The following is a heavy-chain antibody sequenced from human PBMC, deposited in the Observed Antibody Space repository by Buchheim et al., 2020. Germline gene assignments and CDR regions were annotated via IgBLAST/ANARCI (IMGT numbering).Heavy chain of an antibody. Sequence: QVQLQESGPGLVKPSQTLSLTCTVSGGTISSGGYYWSWLRQHPGKGLEWIGYIYYSGSTYYNPSLKSRVTISVDTSKNQFSLKLSSVTAADTAVYYCARVGIAAAGTDRWFDPWGQGTL. CDR2: IYYSGST. D-gene: IGHD6-13*01. CDR3: ARVGIAAAGTDRWFDP. V-gene: IGHV4-31*03. J-gene: IGHJ5*02. CDR1: GGTISSGGYY.